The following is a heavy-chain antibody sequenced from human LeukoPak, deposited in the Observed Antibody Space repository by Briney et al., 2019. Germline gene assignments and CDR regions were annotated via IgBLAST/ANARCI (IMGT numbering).Heavy chain of an antibody. CDR2: ISAYNGNT. V-gene: IGHV1-18*04. CDR3: ARAHGDYVGNYFDY. J-gene: IGHJ4*02. Sequence: ASVKVSCKASGYTFTSYGISWVRQAPGRGLEWMGWISAYNGNTNYAQILQGRVTMTTDTSTSTAYMELRSLRSDDTAVYYCARAHGDYVGNYFDYWGQGTLVTVSS. CDR1: GYTFTSYG. D-gene: IGHD4-17*01.